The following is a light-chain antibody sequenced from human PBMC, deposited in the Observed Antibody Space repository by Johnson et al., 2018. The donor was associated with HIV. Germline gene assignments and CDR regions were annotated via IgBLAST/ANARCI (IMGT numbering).Light chain of an antibody. J-gene: IGLJ1*01. V-gene: IGLV1-51*02. Sequence: QSVLTQPPSVSAAPGQKVTISCSGSSSNIGNNYVSWYQQLPGTAPKLLIYENNKRPSGIHDRSSGSKSGTSAPLAITGLQTADEADYYSGTWDSSLSAFYVFGSGTKVTFL. CDR1: SSNIGNNY. CDR3: GTWDSSLSAFYV. CDR2: ENN.